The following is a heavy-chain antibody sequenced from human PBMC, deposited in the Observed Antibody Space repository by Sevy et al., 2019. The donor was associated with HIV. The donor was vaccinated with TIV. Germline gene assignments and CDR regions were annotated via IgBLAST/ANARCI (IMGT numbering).Heavy chain of an antibody. D-gene: IGHD3-10*01. V-gene: IGHV1-2*02. J-gene: IGHJ4*02. CDR1: GYSFTGYY. CDR2: VNPNGGGT. CDR3: AGSVFGSGTYLNDY. Sequence: ASVKVSCKASGYSFTGYYIHWVRQAPGQGLEWMGWVNPNGGGTNYEQKFQGRVTMTRDTSISTAYMDLTRLRSDETAVYYCAGSVFGSGTYLNDYWGQGTLVTVSS.